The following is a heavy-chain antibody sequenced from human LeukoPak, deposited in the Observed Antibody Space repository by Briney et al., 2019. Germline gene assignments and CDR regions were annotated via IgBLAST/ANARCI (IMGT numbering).Heavy chain of an antibody. CDR1: GFTFDDYG. CDR3: AKGVKHIVVVTAQHYFDS. Sequence: GGSLRLSCAASGFTFDDYGMSWVRQAPGKGLEWVSGINWNGGSTGYADSVKGRFTISRDNSKNTLYLQMNSLRAEDTSVYYCAKGVKHIVVVTAQHYFDSWGQGTLVTVSS. CDR2: INWNGGST. D-gene: IGHD2-21*02. V-gene: IGHV3-20*04. J-gene: IGHJ4*02.